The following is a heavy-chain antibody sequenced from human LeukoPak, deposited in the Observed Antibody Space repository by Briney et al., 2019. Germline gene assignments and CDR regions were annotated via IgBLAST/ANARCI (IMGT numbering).Heavy chain of an antibody. Sequence: GGSLRLSCAASGFTFSDYYMSWIQQAPGKGLEWISYISSSGSAMYYADSVKGRFTISRDNAKNSLYLQMNSLRAEDTAMYYCARDVGYRYAQMFFDIWGQGTMVTVSS. CDR3: ARDVGYRYAQMFFDI. CDR2: ISSSGSAM. J-gene: IGHJ3*02. D-gene: IGHD5-18*01. CDR1: GFTFSDYY. V-gene: IGHV3-11*01.